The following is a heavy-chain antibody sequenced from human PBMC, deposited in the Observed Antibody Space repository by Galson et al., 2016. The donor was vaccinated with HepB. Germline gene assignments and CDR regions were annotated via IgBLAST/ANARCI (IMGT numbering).Heavy chain of an antibody. Sequence: SLRLSCAASGFTFSSYSMNWVRQAPGKGLEWISYISNSGSAISYADSVKGRFTISRDNAKNSLYLQRNSLRAEDTAVYYCARDPRYVTGGFEYVGQVSLVTVSS. J-gene: IGHJ4*02. D-gene: IGHD2-8*02. CDR2: ISNSGSAI. CDR3: ARDPRYVTGGFEY. V-gene: IGHV3-48*04. CDR1: GFTFSSYS.